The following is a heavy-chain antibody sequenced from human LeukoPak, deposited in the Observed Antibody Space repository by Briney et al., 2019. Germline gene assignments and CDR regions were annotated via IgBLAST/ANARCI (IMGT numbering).Heavy chain of an antibody. CDR3: AKERVNGDYVYYYYGKDV. Sequence: GGSLRLSCAASGFTFSRYAMHWVRQAPGKGLEWVAVTSSEGSGKHYADSVKGRFTISRDNSKNTLYLQMNSLRAEDTGAYYCAKERVNGDYVYYYYGKDVWGQGTTVTVSS. J-gene: IGHJ6*02. CDR1: GFTFSRYA. V-gene: IGHV3-30*18. CDR2: TSSEGSGK. D-gene: IGHD4-17*01.